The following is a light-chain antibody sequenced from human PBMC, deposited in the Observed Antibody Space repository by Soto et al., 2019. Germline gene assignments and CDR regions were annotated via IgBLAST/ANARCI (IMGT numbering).Light chain of an antibody. J-gene: IGKJ4*01. V-gene: IGKV3-11*01. CDR1: QTVTTY. Sequence: EIVMTQSPATLSVSPGERATLSCRTNQTVTTYLAWYQHKTGQAPRLLIYSASKRATGIPARFSGSGSGTDFTLTISRLEPEDFAFYYCQQRDSWPLTFGGGTKVDIK. CDR2: SAS. CDR3: QQRDSWPLT.